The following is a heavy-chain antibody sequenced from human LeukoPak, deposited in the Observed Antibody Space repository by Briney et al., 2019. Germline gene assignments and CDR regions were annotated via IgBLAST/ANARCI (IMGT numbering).Heavy chain of an antibody. CDR1: AESFSDYY. CDR3: ARGRYGDNWFDP. J-gene: IGHJ5*02. CDR2: INHSGST. D-gene: IGHD4-17*01. V-gene: IGHV4-34*01. Sequence: SETLSLTCAVYAESFSDYYWSWIRQPPGKGLEWIGEINHSGSTNYNPSLKTRVTISIDTSNNQFSLKLSSVTAADTAVYYCARGRYGDNWFDPWGQGTLVTVSS.